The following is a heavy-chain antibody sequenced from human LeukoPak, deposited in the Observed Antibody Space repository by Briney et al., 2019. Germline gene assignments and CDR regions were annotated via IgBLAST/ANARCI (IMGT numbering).Heavy chain of an antibody. CDR1: GGSFSGYY. V-gene: IGHV4-34*01. J-gene: IGHJ6*03. CDR3: ARGKYCSSTSCAYYYYYYYMDV. CDR2: INHSGST. Sequence: PSETLSLTCAVYGGSFSGYYWSWIRQPPGKGLEWIGEINHSGSTNYNPSIKSRVTISVDTSKNQFSLKLSSVTAADTAVYYCARGKYCSSTSCAYYYYYYYMDVWGKGTTVTVSS. D-gene: IGHD2-2*01.